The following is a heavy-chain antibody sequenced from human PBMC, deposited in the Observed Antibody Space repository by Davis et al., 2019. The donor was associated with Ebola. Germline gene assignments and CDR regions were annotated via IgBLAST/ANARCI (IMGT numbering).Heavy chain of an antibody. Sequence: AASVKVSCKASGYTFTSNGISWVRQAPGQGFEWMGWISAYNGNTNYAQKLQGRVTMSTDRSTSTAYMELRSLRSDDTAVYYCVRERPRDYYYYYGMDVWGQGTTVTVSS. CDR1: GYTFTSNG. CDR3: VRERPRDYYYYYGMDV. V-gene: IGHV1-18*01. D-gene: IGHD2-21*02. CDR2: ISAYNGNT. J-gene: IGHJ6*02.